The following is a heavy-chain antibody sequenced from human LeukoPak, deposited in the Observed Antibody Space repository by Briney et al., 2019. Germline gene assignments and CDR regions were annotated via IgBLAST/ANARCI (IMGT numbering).Heavy chain of an antibody. D-gene: IGHD3-10*01. V-gene: IGHV4-39*07. CDR2: IYYSGST. CDR1: GVSISSSSYY. J-gene: IGHJ4*02. CDR3: ARSGRGNSAGFDC. Sequence: PSETLSLTCTVSGVSISSSSYYWGWIRQPPGKGLEWIGSIYYSGSTYYNPSLKSRVTISVDTSKNQFSLKLSSVTAADTAVYYCARSGRGNSAGFDCWGQGTLVTVSS.